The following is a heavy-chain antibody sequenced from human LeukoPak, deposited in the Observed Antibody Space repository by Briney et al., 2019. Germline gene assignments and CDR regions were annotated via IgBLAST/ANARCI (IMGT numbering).Heavy chain of an antibody. CDR1: GYTFSGYY. V-gene: IGHV1-46*01. J-gene: IGHJ4*02. D-gene: IGHD5-18*01. CDR2: INPSGGST. CDR3: ARDTYSYGLWLPRI. Sequence: ASVKVSCKASGYTFSGYYMHWVRQAPGQGLEWMGIINPSGGSTSYAQKFQGRVTMTRDMSTSTVYMELSSLRSEDTAVYYCARDTYSYGLWLPRIWGQGTLVTVSS.